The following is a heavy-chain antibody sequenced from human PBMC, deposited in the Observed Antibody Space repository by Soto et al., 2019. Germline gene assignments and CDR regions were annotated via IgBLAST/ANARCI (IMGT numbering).Heavy chain of an antibody. CDR3: XXXVYSTSSYYGMDV. V-gene: IGHV3-33*01. CDR1: GFTFSSYG. D-gene: IGHD6-6*01. Sequence: QVQLVESGGGVVQPERSLRLSCAASGFTFSSYGMHWVRQAPGKGLEWVAVIWFDGSHKYHADSVKGRFTVSRDNSKXXXXXXXXXXXXXDXXXXXXXXXVYSTSSYYGMDVWGQGTTVTVSS. J-gene: IGHJ6*02. CDR2: IWFDGSHK.